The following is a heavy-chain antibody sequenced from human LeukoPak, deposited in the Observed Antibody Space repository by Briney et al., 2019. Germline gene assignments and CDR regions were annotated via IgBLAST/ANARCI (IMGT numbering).Heavy chain of an antibody. CDR3: ARDGYYDFWSGSVYYYYMDV. V-gene: IGHV4-4*07. J-gene: IGHJ6*03. Sequence: SETMSLTCTVSGGSISSYYWSWIRQPAGKGLEWIGRIYTSGSTNYNPSLKSRVTMSVDTSKNQFSLKLSSVTAADTAVYYCARDGYYDFWSGSVYYYYMDVWGKGTTVTVSS. D-gene: IGHD3-3*01. CDR1: GGSISSYY. CDR2: IYTSGST.